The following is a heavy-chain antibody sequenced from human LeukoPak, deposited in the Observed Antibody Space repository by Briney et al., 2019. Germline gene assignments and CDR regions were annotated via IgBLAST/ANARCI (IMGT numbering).Heavy chain of an antibody. CDR1: GGSISSTNW. V-gene: IGHV4-4*02. J-gene: IGHJ3*02. CDR3: ARVDLTVTSGAFDI. CDR2: ISLSGVT. Sequence: PSETLSLTCGVSGGSISSTNWWSWVRQPPGQGLEWIGEISLSGVTNYNPSLKSRVTISVDTSKNQFSLKLSSVTAADTAVYYCARVDLTVTSGAFDIWGQGTVVTVSS. D-gene: IGHD4-17*01.